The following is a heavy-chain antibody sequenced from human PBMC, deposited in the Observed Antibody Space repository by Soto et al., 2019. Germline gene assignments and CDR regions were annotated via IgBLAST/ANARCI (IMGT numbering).Heavy chain of an antibody. J-gene: IGHJ4*02. V-gene: IGHV3-33*01. D-gene: IGHD5-12*01. CDR3: ATGGGVGYGRCWGDF. CDR2: IWHDGRYE. CDR1: GVPFSTYG. Sequence: QVQLVESGGGVVQPGRSLRLSCVASGVPFSTYGMHWVRQAPGKGLEWVASIWHDGRYEFHADAVKGRFAISRDNSKNSLYLQLNSLGVEETAMYCCATGGGVGYGRCWGDFWGQGTQVTVTS.